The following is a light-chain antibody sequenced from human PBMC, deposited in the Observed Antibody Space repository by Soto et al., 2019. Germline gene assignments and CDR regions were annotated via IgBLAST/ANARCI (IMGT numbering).Light chain of an antibody. J-gene: IGKJ1*01. V-gene: IGKV1-5*03. CDR2: KAS. CDR1: QSISSW. Sequence: DIQMTQSPSTLSASVGDRVTITCRASQSISSWLVWYQQKPGKAPKLLIYKASSLESGVPSRFIGSGSGTEFTLTISSLQPDDFATYYCQQYNSYSTWTFGQGTKVEIK. CDR3: QQYNSYSTWT.